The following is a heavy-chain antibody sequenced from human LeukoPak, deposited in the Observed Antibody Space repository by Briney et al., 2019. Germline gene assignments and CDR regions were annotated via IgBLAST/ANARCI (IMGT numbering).Heavy chain of an antibody. Sequence: GGSLRLSCSASGFTFSSYEMNWVRQAPGKGLEWVSYISGSGSSRYYADSVKGRFTISRDNTRNSLYQQMDSLRAEDTALYYCARVEQQLVRGYWGQGTLVTVSS. V-gene: IGHV3-48*03. CDR2: ISGSGSSR. CDR3: ARVEQQLVRGY. D-gene: IGHD6-13*01. J-gene: IGHJ4*02. CDR1: GFTFSSYE.